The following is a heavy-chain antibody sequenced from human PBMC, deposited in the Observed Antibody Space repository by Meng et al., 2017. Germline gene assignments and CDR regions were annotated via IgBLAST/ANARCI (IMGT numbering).Heavy chain of an antibody. CDR2: ISSSSSYI. CDR3: ARVDLEHGYNPHY. D-gene: IGHD5-24*01. CDR1: GFTFSNAW. Sequence: GESLKISCAASGFTFSNAWMSWVRQAPGKGLEWVSSISSSSSYIYYADSVKGRFTISRDNAKNSLYLQMNSLRAEDTAVYYCARVDLEHGYNPHYWGQGTLVTVSS. J-gene: IGHJ4*02. V-gene: IGHV3-21*01.